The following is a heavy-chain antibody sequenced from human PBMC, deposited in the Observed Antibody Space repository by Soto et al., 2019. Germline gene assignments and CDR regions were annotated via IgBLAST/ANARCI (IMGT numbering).Heavy chain of an antibody. D-gene: IGHD3-9*01. CDR1: GGSISSSRYY. V-gene: IGHV4-39*01. CDR3: ARLLSSSSYYDILTGYSVDY. J-gene: IGHJ4*02. CDR2: IYYSGTT. Sequence: QLQLRESGPRLVKPSETLSLTCGVSGGSISSSRYYWGWIRQPPGKGLEWIANIYYSGTTYYNPSLKSRVTISVDTFRNKFSLRLSSVTAADTAVYYCARLLSSSSYYDILTGYSVDYWGQGTLVSVSS.